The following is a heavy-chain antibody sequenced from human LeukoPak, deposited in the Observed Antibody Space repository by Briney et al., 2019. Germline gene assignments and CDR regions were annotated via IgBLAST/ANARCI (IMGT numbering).Heavy chain of an antibody. CDR1: GGSISSSSYY. CDR3: ASYSGQSGSYEDYFDY. CDR2: IYYGGST. J-gene: IGHJ4*02. Sequence: PSETLSLTCTVSGGSISSSSYYWGWIRQPPGKGLEWIGSIYYGGSTYYNPSLKSRVTISVDTSKNQYSLKLSSVTAADTAVYYCASYSGQSGSYEDYFDYWGQGTLVTVSS. D-gene: IGHD1-26*01. V-gene: IGHV4-39*01.